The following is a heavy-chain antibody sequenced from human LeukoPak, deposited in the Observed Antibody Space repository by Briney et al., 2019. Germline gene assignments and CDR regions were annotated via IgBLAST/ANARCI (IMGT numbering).Heavy chain of an antibody. CDR2: LYPGDSDT. CDR1: EYSFTNFW. Sequence: GESLKISCKASEYSFTNFWIGWVRQMPGKGLEWMGILYPGDSDTRYSPSFQGQVSISADKSISTAYLQWSSLKASDTAMYYCARRPDYYDNSGYHFDYWGQGTLVTVSS. V-gene: IGHV5-51*01. J-gene: IGHJ4*02. CDR3: ARRPDYYDNSGYHFDY. D-gene: IGHD3-22*01.